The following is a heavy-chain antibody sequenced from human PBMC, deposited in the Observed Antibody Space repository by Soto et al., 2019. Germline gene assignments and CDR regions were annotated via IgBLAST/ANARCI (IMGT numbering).Heavy chain of an antibody. CDR1: GYIFSNNW. Sequence: PGESLKISCKGSGYIFSNNWIAWVRQMPGKGLEWMGIIYPGDSDTRYTPSFQGQVTFSADRSVNTAYLRWTSLKASDTAIYFCTRLSGYASVYSDGIDVWGQGTTVTVSS. CDR3: TRLSGYASVYSDGIDV. CDR2: IYPGDSDT. J-gene: IGHJ6*02. V-gene: IGHV5-51*01. D-gene: IGHD5-12*01.